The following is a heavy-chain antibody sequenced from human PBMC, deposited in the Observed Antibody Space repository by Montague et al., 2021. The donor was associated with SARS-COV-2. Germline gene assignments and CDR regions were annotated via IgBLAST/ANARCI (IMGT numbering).Heavy chain of an antibody. CDR1: GDSVSRNIAA. CDR2: PFHRSKCYN. D-gene: IGHD1-14*01. CDR3: TQARGPGRTTWHYFDY. V-gene: IGHV6-1*01. Sequence: CAISGDSVSRNIAASDGLTSAPQSRFERLGRPFHRSKCYNDYAVSVRSRVTISPDTSKNQFSLQLNSVTPEDTAVYYCTQARGPGRTTWHYFDYWGQGTLVTVSS. J-gene: IGHJ4*02.